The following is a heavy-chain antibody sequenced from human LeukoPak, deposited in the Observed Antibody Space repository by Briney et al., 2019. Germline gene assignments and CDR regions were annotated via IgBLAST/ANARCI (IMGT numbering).Heavy chain of an antibody. J-gene: IGHJ4*02. CDR1: GFTFSSYG. CDR3: ARVAAGYSVNYFDY. CDR2: ISYDGSNR. Sequence: GGSLRLSCAASGFTFSSYGMHWVRQAPGKGLEWVAVISYDGSNRYYADSVKGRFTISRDNSKNTLYLQMNSLRAEDTAVYYCARVAAGYSVNYFDYWGQGTLVTVSS. D-gene: IGHD4-23*01. V-gene: IGHV3-30*03.